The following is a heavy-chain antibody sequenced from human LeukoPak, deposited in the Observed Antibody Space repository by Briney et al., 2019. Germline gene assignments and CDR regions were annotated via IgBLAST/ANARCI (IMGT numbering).Heavy chain of an antibody. CDR3: ASSSRYCSGGTCYIGPFGD. V-gene: IGHV4-59*08. J-gene: IGHJ4*02. Sequence: PSETLSLTCSVSGGSISSYYWSWVRQPPGKGLELIGYVYHSGSTNSKPSLKRRVTISLDTSKNQFSLKVTSMTAADTAVYYCASSSRYCSGGTCYIGPFGDWGQGTLVTVSS. D-gene: IGHD2-15*01. CDR1: GGSISSYY. CDR2: VYHSGST.